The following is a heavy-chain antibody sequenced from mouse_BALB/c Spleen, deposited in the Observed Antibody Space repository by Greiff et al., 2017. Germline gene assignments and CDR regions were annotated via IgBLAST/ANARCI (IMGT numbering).Heavy chain of an antibody. CDR2: IWSGGST. Sequence: VKLMESGPGLVQPSQSLSITCTVSGFSLTSYGVHWVRQSPGKGLEWLGVIWSGGSTDYNAAFISRLSISKDNSKSQVFFKMNSLQANDTAIYYCARNKGGSSYWYFDVWGAGTTVTVSS. D-gene: IGHD1-1*01. V-gene: IGHV2-2*02. CDR1: GFSLTSYG. CDR3: ARNKGGSSYWYFDV. J-gene: IGHJ1*01.